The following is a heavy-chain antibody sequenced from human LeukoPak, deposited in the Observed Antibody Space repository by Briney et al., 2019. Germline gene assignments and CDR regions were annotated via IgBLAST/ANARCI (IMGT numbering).Heavy chain of an antibody. D-gene: IGHD3-10*01. CDR3: ARPDDSESFYRANHY. V-gene: IGHV3-30*04. CDR1: GFSFDSYP. CDR2: ISNDGNNK. J-gene: IGHJ4*02. Sequence: GGSLRLSCAASGFSFDSYPMNWVRQAPGKGLEWVAVISNDGNNKYYADSVKGRFTISRDNSNNTLSLQMNGLRVEDTAVYYCARPDDSESFYRANHYWGRGTLVTVS.